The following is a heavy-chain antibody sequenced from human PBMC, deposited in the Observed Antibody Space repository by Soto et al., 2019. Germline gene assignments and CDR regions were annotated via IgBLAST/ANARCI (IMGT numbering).Heavy chain of an antibody. CDR3: ARDIFGHVDAFDL. D-gene: IGHD3-3*02. CDR1: SYIFSSFS. Sequence: SAKLYLKASSYIFSSFSINWVRQNTGQGLEWMGWTSGYSGNSKYAQKFQGSVTMTTDTSTNTGYMEMRSLTSDDTAVYYCARDIFGHVDAFDLWGQGTMVTVSS. J-gene: IGHJ3*01. CDR2: TSGYSGNS. V-gene: IGHV1-18*01.